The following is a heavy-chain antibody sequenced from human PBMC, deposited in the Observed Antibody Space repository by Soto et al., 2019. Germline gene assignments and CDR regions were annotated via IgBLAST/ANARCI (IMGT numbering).Heavy chain of an antibody. Sequence: QVQLVQSGAEVKKPGASVKVSCKASGYTFTSYYMHWVRQAPGQGLEWMGIINPSGGSTSYAQKFRGRATMTRDTSTSTVYMELSSLRSEDTAVYYCARGVLMVYAASDWGQGTLVTVSS. D-gene: IGHD2-8*01. J-gene: IGHJ4*02. CDR2: INPSGGST. CDR3: ARGVLMVYAASD. V-gene: IGHV1-46*01. CDR1: GYTFTSYY.